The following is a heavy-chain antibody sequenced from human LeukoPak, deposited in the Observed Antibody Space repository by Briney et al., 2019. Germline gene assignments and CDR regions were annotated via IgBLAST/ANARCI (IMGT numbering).Heavy chain of an antibody. V-gene: IGHV3-7*01. CDR2: INQDASEK. D-gene: IGHD1-14*01. Sequence: SGGSLRLSCAASGFTLCSHWMSWVRQAPGKGLEWVANINQDASEKYYVNSVKGRFTISRDNAKNSLYLQMNSLRAEDTAVYFCARESTGFSIDYWGQGTLVTVSS. J-gene: IGHJ4*02. CDR3: ARESTGFSIDY. CDR1: GFTLCSHW.